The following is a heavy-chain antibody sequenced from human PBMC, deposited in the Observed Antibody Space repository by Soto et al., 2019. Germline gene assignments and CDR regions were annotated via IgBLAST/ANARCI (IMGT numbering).Heavy chain of an antibody. J-gene: IGHJ4*01. CDR1: GFSLSTSGVG. V-gene: IGHV2-5*02. D-gene: IGHD3-10*02. CDR2: IYWEDDK. Sequence: QITLKESGPTLGKPTQTLTLTCTFSGFSLSTSGVGVGCIRQPPGKALEWLALIYWEDDKRYSPSLKNRLTITKDASKNQVVLTMTNMDPVDTATYFCAHTHMFYFDYWGQGTLVTVSS. CDR3: AHTHMFYFDY.